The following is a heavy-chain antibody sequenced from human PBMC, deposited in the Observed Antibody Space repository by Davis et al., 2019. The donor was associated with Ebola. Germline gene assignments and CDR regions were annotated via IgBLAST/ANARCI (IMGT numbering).Heavy chain of an antibody. Sequence: GGSLRLSCAASGFTFSSYWMSWVRQAPGKGLEWVANIKQDGSEKYYVDSVKGRFTISRDNAKNSLYLQMNSLRAEDTAVYYCARGKRYFDWLLPFDYWGQGTQVTVSS. CDR2: IKQDGSEK. J-gene: IGHJ4*02. D-gene: IGHD3-9*01. V-gene: IGHV3-7*03. CDR3: ARGKRYFDWLLPFDY. CDR1: GFTFSSYW.